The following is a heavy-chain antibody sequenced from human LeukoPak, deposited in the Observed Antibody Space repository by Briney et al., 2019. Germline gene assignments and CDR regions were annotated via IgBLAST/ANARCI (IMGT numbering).Heavy chain of an antibody. V-gene: IGHV3-9*01. CDR3: ARLDWLPRD. Sequence: PGGSLRLSCAASGFTFDDYAMHWVRQAPGKGLEWVSGISWNSGSIGYADSVKGRFTISRDNAKNSLYLQMNSLRAEDTAVYYCARLDWLPRDWGQGTLVTVSS. D-gene: IGHD3-9*01. J-gene: IGHJ4*02. CDR2: ISWNSGSI. CDR1: GFTFDDYA.